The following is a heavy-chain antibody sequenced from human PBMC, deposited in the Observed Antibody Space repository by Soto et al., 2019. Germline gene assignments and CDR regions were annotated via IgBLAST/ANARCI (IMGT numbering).Heavy chain of an antibody. Sequence: PGGSLRLSCAASGFTFSNAWMNWVRQAPGKGLEWVGRIKSKTDGGTTDYAAPVKGRFTISRDDSKNTLYLQMNSLKTEDTAVYYCTTEDVRYQLYGYYYYGMDVWGQGTTVTVSS. V-gene: IGHV3-15*07. CDR1: GFTFSNAW. D-gene: IGHD2-2*01. CDR2: IKSKTDGGTT. CDR3: TTEDVRYQLYGYYYYGMDV. J-gene: IGHJ6*02.